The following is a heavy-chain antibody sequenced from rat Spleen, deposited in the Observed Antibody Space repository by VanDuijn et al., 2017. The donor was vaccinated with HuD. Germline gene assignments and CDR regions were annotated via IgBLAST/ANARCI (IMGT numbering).Heavy chain of an antibody. Sequence: QVQLKESGPGLVKPSLTLSLTCTVSGFSLSNYGVFWVRQPPGKGLEWMGVIWGNGNANYNSVLKSRLSISRDTSKNQVFLKVNSLQTDDTGTYYCTTATEGPYVLDAWGQGASVTVSS. CDR2: IWGNGNA. D-gene: IGHD1-11*01. CDR3: TTATEGPYVLDA. J-gene: IGHJ4*01. V-gene: IGHV2-13*01. CDR1: GFSLSNYG.